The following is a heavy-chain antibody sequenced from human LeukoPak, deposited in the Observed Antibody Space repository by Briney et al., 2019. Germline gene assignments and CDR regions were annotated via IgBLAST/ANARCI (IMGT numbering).Heavy chain of an antibody. J-gene: IGHJ4*02. Sequence: GGSLRLSWAASGFTFSSYSLDWVSQAAGKGLGWVSYISSSSSTIYYADSVKGRFTISRVKATNSLYLQMNCLNGEDTAGYCCAKAATGNDYWGQGTLVTVSS. CDR1: GFTFSSYS. CDR2: ISSSSSTI. V-gene: IGHV3-48*01. CDR3: AKAATGNDY. D-gene: IGHD6-13*01.